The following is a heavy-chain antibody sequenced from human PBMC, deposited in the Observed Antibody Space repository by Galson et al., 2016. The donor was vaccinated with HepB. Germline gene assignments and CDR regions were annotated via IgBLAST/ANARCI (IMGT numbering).Heavy chain of an antibody. V-gene: IGHV2-5*02. D-gene: IGHD6-19*01. CDR1: GFSLSTSAVG. Sequence: PALVKPTQTLTLTCAFSGFSLSTSAVGVGWIRQPPGKALEWLALIYWDDDKRYSPSLKSRLTISKDTSKNQVVLTMTNMDPVDTATYYCAHASIAVGGPDNWGQGILVTVSS. CDR3: AHASIAVGGPDN. CDR2: IYWDDDK. J-gene: IGHJ4*02.